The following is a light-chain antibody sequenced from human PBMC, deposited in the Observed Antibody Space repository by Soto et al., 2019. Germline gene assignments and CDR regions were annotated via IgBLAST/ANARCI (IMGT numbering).Light chain of an antibody. J-gene: IGLJ1*01. CDR3: NSYAGSNTYV. CDR2: EVV. CDR1: KHDIGVYDF. Sequence: QSALTQPPSASGSPGKSVTISCTGPKHDIGVYDFVSWYQHHPGKAPRLIIYEVVQRPSGVPDRFSGSKSGNTASLTVSGLQAADEADYFCNSYAGSNTYVFGSGTKLTVL. V-gene: IGLV2-8*01.